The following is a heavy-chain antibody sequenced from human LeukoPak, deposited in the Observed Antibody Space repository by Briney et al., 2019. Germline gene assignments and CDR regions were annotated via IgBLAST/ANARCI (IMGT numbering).Heavy chain of an antibody. CDR2: ISSSGSTI. J-gene: IGHJ4*02. D-gene: IGHD5-24*01. CDR3: ASGVRDGYNYYFDY. Sequence: GSLRLSFAASGFPFSDYYMSWIRQAPGKGLEWVSYISSSGSTIYYADSVKGRFTISRDNAKNSLYLQMNSLRAEDTAVYYCASGVRDGYNYYFDYWGQGTLVTVSS. CDR1: GFPFSDYY. V-gene: IGHV3-11*01.